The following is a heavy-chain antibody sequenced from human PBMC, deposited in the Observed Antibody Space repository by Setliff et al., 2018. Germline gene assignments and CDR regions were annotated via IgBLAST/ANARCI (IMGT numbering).Heavy chain of an antibody. Sequence: SETLSLTCTVSGYSISSGYYWGWIRQPPGKGLEWIGSIYHSGSTYYNPSLKSRVTISVDTSKNQFSLKLSSVTAADTAVYYCARDPLSRIAAAGGYSGWFDPWGQGTLVTVSS. CDR3: ARDPLSRIAAAGGYSGWFDP. CDR2: IYHSGST. D-gene: IGHD6-13*01. V-gene: IGHV4-38-2*02. CDR1: GYSISSGYY. J-gene: IGHJ5*02.